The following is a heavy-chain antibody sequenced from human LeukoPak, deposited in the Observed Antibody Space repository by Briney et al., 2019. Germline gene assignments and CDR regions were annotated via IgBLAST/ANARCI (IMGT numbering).Heavy chain of an antibody. Sequence: PGGSLRLSCAASRFTFSSYEMNWVRQPPGKGLEWIGEINHSGSTNYNPSLKSRVTISVDTSKNQFSLELSSVTAADTAVYYCASYAKDIVVLPAASIYWYFDLWGRGTLVTVSS. J-gene: IGHJ2*01. CDR1: RFTFSSYE. D-gene: IGHD2-2*01. CDR3: ASYAKDIVVLPAASIYWYFDL. V-gene: IGHV4-34*01. CDR2: INHSGST.